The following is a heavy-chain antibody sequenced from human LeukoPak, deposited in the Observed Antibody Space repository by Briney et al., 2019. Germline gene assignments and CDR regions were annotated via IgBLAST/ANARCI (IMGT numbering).Heavy chain of an antibody. J-gene: IGHJ4*02. CDR1: GFTFSTLA. CDR2: ITGSGPYM. D-gene: IGHD3-10*01. V-gene: IGHV3-21*06. CDR3: VRDVGAVRGEVYFDY. Sequence: PGGSLRLSCAASGFTFSTLAMHWVRLSPGKGLEWVSSITGSGPYMLYADSVKHRFTISRDNTKNLLYLDMNSLRAEDTAMYFCVRDVGAVRGEVYFDYWGQGTLVTVSS.